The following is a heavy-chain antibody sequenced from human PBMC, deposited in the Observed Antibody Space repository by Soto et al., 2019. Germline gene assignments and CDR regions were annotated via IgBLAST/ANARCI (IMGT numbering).Heavy chain of an antibody. D-gene: IGHD6-19*01. CDR2: ISYDGSNK. J-gene: IGHJ5*02. V-gene: IGHV3-30*03. CDR1: VVPFSRYW. Sequence: GESVRLSFASSVVPFSRYWMHWLRPAPGKGLEWVAVISYDGSNKYYADSVKGRFTISRDNSKNTLYLQMNSLRAEDTAVYYCAGAGQPNWFDPWGQRTPVTVSS. CDR3: AGAGQPNWFDP.